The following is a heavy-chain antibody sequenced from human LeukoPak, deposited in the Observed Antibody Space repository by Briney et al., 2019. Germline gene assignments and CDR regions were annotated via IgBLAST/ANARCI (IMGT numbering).Heavy chain of an antibody. V-gene: IGHV3-11*06. J-gene: IGHJ4*02. D-gene: IGHD3-10*01. CDR1: GFTFSDYY. Sequence: PGGSLRLSCAASGFTFSDYYMSWIPHAPGKALDRISYISSSSSYTNYADSVKRRFTISRDNAKNSLYLQMNSLRAEDTAVYYCARVLWFGELLEYYFDYWGQGTLVTVSS. CDR2: ISSSSSYT. CDR3: ARVLWFGELLEYYFDY.